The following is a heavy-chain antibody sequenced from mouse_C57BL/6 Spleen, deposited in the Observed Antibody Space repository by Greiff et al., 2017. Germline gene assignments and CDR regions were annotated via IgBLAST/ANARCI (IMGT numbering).Heavy chain of an antibody. CDR3: ASGLDGYYFDY. J-gene: IGHJ2*01. D-gene: IGHD2-3*01. V-gene: IGHV1-82*01. Sequence: QVQLQQSGPELVKPGASVKISCTASGYAFSSSWMNWVKQRPGKGLEWIGRIYPGDGDTNYNGKFKGKATLTADKSSSTAYMQLSSLTSEDSAVCFCASGLDGYYFDYWGQGTTLTVSS. CDR2: IYPGDGDT. CDR1: GYAFSSSW.